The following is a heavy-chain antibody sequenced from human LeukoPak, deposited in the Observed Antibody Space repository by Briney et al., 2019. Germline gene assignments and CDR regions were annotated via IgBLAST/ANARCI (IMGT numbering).Heavy chain of an antibody. D-gene: IGHD6-19*01. CDR3: ASDEVLAGTNFDY. CDR1: GGTFSSYA. J-gene: IGHJ4*02. CDR2: IIPILGIA. V-gene: IGHV1-69*04. Sequence: ASVKVSCKASGGTFSSYAISWVRQAPGQGLEWMGRIIPILGIANYAQKFQGRATITADKSTSTAYMELSSLRSEDTAVYYCASDEVLAGTNFDYWGQGTLVTVSS.